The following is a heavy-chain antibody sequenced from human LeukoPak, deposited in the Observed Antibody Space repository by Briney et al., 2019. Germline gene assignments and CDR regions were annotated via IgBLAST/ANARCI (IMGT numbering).Heavy chain of an antibody. V-gene: IGHV1-24*01. CDR1: GYTLTELS. CDR2: FDPEDGET. D-gene: IGHD5-18*01. Sequence: ASVKVSCKVSGYTLTELSMHWVRQAPGKGLGWMGGFDPEDGETIYAQKFQGRVTMTEDTSTDTAYMELSSLRSEDTAVYYCAITGRGYSYGPRAAFDIWGQGTMVTVSS. CDR3: AITGRGYSYGPRAAFDI. J-gene: IGHJ3*02.